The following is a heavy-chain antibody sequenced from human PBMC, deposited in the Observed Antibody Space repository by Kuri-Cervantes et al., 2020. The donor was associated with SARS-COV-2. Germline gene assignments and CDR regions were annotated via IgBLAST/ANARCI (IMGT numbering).Heavy chain of an antibody. CDR1: GFTFSSYA. CDR2: ISGSGDST. J-gene: IGHJ6*02. CDR3: ARAYSYGPMFGMDV. D-gene: IGHD5-18*01. V-gene: IGHV3-23*01. Sequence: GESLKISCAASGFTFSSYAMSWVRQAPGEGLEWVSGISGSGDSTYYADSVKGRFTISRDNSKNTLYLQMNSLRAEDTAVYYCARAYSYGPMFGMDVWGQGTTVTVSS.